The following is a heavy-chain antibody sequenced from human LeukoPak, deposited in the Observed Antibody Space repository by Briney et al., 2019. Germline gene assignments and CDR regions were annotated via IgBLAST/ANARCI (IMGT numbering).Heavy chain of an antibody. V-gene: IGHV3-21*01. CDR3: AREPIVVVPAAVNAFDI. CDR1: GFTFSSYS. D-gene: IGHD2-2*01. J-gene: IGHJ3*02. CDR2: ISSSSSYI. Sequence: GGSLRLSCAASGFTFSSYSMNWVRQAPGKGLEWVSSISSSSSYIYYADSVKGRFTISRDNAKNSLYLQMNSLRAEDTAVYYCAREPIVVVPAAVNAFDIWGQGTMVTVSS.